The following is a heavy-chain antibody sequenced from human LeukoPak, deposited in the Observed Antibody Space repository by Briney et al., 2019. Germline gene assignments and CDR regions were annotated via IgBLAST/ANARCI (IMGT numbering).Heavy chain of an antibody. CDR2: IYSSGST. V-gene: IGHV4-59*01. J-gene: IGHJ6*02. CDR3: ARGRGGITVAGTYYYHDGMDV. D-gene: IGHD6-19*01. CDR1: GGSISGYS. Sequence: SETLCFTCTVSGGSISGYSWSWIRQPPGKGLEWIGYIYSSGSTNYNPSLKSRVTISVDTSRNQFSLNLSSVTAADTAVYYCARGRGGITVAGTYYYHDGMDVWGQGTTVTVSS.